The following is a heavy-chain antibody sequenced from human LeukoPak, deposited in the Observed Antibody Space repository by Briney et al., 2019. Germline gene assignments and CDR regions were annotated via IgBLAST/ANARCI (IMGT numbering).Heavy chain of an antibody. CDR2: IYHSGTT. V-gene: IGHV4-38-2*02. J-gene: IGHJ4*02. CDR3: ARDGVFHDSDGYSFDY. D-gene: IGHD3-22*01. CDR1: NYSITSGYF. Sequence: SETLSLTCAVSNYSITSGYFWGWIRQPPGKGLEWIASIYHSGTTYYNPSPRNRVTLFVDTSKNQFSLKLTSLTAADTAVYYCARDGVFHDSDGYSFDYWGQGTLVTVSS.